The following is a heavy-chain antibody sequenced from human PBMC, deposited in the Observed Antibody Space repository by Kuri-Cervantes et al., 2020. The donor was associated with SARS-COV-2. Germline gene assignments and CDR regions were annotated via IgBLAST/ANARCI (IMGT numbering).Heavy chain of an antibody. D-gene: IGHD2-2*01. J-gene: IGHJ4*02. CDR1: GFSLSTSGVG. CDR2: IYWNDDK. V-gene: IGHV2-5*01. Sequence: SGPTLVKPTQALTLTCTFSGFSLSTSGVGVGWIRQPPGKALEWLVLIYWNDDKRYSPSLKSRLTITKDTSKNQVVLTMTNMDPVDTATYYCAHTLVVPDFDYWGQGTLVTVSS. CDR3: AHTLVVPDFDY.